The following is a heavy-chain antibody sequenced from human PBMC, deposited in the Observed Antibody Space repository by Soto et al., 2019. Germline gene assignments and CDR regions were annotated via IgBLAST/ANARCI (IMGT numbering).Heavy chain of an antibody. V-gene: IGHV3-23*01. CDR3: AKNRGSGSYTNWNFDV. CDR2: INGGGDYT. CDR1: GFTFSNYA. Sequence: EVQVLESGGGLVQPGGSLRLSCAASGFTFSNYAMSWVRQAPGKGLEWVSTINGGGDYTHYTDSVKGRFTISRDKSRNTLFLQINSLRAEDTAVYYCAKNRGSGSYTNWNFDVWGRGTLVTVSS. D-gene: IGHD1-26*01. J-gene: IGHJ2*01.